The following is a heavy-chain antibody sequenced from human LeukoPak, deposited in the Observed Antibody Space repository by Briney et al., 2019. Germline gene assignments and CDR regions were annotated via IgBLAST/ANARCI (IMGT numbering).Heavy chain of an antibody. CDR2: INPYSGDT. CDR3: ARDQGSLTRSWYTGY. Sequence: ASVKVSCKASGYTFTGYHIHWVRQAPGQGLEWMGRINPYSGDTNFAQKFQGRVTMTRDTSITTAYMDLSSLTPDDTAVYSCARDQGSLTRSWYTGYWGQGTQATVSS. V-gene: IGHV1-2*06. D-gene: IGHD6-13*01. CDR1: GYTFTGYH. J-gene: IGHJ4*02.